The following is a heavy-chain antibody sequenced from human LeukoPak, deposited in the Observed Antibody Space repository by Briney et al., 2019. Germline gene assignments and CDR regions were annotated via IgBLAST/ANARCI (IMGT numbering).Heavy chain of an antibody. CDR3: ARRLSGNSRDTGAYYRMSYFDY. J-gene: IGHJ4*02. D-gene: IGHD3-22*01. V-gene: IGHV4-59*01. CDR2: IYYSGSS. CDR1: GGSISRYY. Sequence: SSETLSLTCTVSGGSISRYYWTWLRQPPGKGLEWIGYIYYSGSSNYNPSLKSRVTISVDTSKNQFSLKLSSVTAADTAVYYCARRLSGNSRDTGAYYRMSYFDYWGQGALVTVSS.